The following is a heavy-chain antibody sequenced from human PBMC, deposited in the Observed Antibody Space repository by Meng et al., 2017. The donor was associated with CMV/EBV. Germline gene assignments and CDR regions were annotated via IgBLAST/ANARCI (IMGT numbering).Heavy chain of an antibody. D-gene: IGHD2-2*01. V-gene: IGHV3-21*01. CDR1: GFTFSSYS. CDR2: ISSSSSYI. J-gene: IGHJ6*02. Sequence: GGSLRLSCAASGFTFSSYSMNWVRQAPGKGLEWVSSISSSSSYIYYADSVKGRFTISRDNAKNSLYLQMNSLRAEDTAVYYCARELSCSSTSCYLLKANYYYYYGMDVWGQGTTVTVSS. CDR3: ARELSCSSTSCYLLKANYYYYYGMDV.